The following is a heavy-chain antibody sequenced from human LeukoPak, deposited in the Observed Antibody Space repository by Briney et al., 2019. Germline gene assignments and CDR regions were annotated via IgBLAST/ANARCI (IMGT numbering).Heavy chain of an antibody. J-gene: IGHJ4*02. Sequence: SETLSLTCTVSGGSISSYYWSWVRQPPGTGLEWIGYIYYSGSTNYNPSLKSRVTISVDTSKNQFSLKLSSVTAADTAVYYCARDYYGSGSYFDYGGQGTLVTVSA. V-gene: IGHV4-59*01. CDR3: ARDYYGSGSYFDY. CDR2: IYYSGST. D-gene: IGHD3-10*01. CDR1: GGSISSYY.